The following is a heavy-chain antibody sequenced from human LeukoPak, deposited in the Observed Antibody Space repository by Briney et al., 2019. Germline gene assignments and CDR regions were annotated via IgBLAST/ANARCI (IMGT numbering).Heavy chain of an antibody. CDR3: ARHSRSWYFDY. J-gene: IGHJ4*02. CDR2: IYTSGST. D-gene: IGHD6-13*01. V-gene: IGHV4-4*07. CDR1: GGSISSHY. Sequence: SETLSLTCTVSGGSISSHYWSWIRQPAGKGLEWIGRIYTSGSTNYNPSLKSRVTMSVDTSKNQFSLRLSAVTAADTAVYYCARHSRSWYFDYWGQGTLVTVSS.